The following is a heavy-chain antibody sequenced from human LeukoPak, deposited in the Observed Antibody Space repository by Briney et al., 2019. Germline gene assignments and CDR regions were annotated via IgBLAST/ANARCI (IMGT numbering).Heavy chain of an antibody. J-gene: IGHJ4*02. Sequence: GGSLRLSRAASGFTVITNDMTWVRQAPGKGLDWVSXLYRDGNTKYADSVQGRFTISRDNSKNTLYLEMNSLSPDDTAVYYCARGVEPLAANTLAYWGQGTLVTVSS. V-gene: IGHV3-53*01. D-gene: IGHD1-14*01. CDR1: GFTVITND. CDR3: ARGVEPLAANTLAY. CDR2: LYRDGNT.